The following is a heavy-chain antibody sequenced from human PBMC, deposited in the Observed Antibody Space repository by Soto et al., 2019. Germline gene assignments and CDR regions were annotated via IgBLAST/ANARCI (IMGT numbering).Heavy chain of an antibody. V-gene: IGHV1-2*04. CDR3: ARATEYYYDSSGYPSYYHCGMDV. Sequence: GASVKVSCKASGYTFTGYYMHWVRQAPGQGLERMGWINPNSGGTNYAQKFQGWVTMTRDTSISTAYMELSRLRSDDTAVYYCARATEYYYDSSGYPSYYHCGMDVWGQGTTVTVSS. CDR1: GYTFTGYY. CDR2: INPNSGGT. D-gene: IGHD3-22*01. J-gene: IGHJ6*02.